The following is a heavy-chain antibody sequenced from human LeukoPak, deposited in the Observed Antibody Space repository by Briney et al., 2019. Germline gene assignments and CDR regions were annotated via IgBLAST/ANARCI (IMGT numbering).Heavy chain of an antibody. CDR2: ISSRSYI. Sequence: GGSLRHSCTASGSTLSSYTLNWVRQAPGKGLEWVSSISSRSYIYYADSVKGRFTISRDNTKKSLYLQMNSLRVEDTAVYYCTRDAEYSSSLTEWGQGTLVTVSS. CDR3: TRDAEYSSSLTE. D-gene: IGHD6-6*01. J-gene: IGHJ4*02. CDR1: GSTLSSYT. V-gene: IGHV3-21*01.